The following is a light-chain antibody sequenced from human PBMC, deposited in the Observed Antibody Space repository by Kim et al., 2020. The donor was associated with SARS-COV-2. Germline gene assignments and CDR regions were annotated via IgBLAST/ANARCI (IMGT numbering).Light chain of an antibody. CDR2: GAS. Sequence: GSAGERATLSCKASRRVSSNLAWYQQKPGQAPRLLIYGASTRATGIPTRFSGSGSGTEFTLTISSLQSEDFAVYYCQQYNNWPLYTFGQGAKLEI. CDR3: QQYNNWPLYT. J-gene: IGKJ2*01. CDR1: RRVSSN. V-gene: IGKV3-15*01.